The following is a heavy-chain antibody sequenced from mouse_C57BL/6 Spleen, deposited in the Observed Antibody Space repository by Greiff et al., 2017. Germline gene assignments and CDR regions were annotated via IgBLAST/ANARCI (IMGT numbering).Heavy chain of an antibody. J-gene: IGHJ2*01. Sequence: EVQLQESGAELVRPGASVKLSCTASGFNIKDDYMHWVKQRPEQGLEWIGWIDPENGDTEYASKFQGKATITADTSSNTAYLQLSSLTSEDTAVYYCTTDTTVPYGGQGTTLTVSS. D-gene: IGHD1-1*01. CDR1: GFNIKDDY. V-gene: IGHV14-4*01. CDR3: TTDTTVPY. CDR2: IDPENGDT.